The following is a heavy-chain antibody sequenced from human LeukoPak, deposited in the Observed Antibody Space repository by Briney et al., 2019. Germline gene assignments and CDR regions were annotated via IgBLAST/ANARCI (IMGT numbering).Heavy chain of an antibody. V-gene: IGHV3-53*01. CDR1: GFTVTSSY. CDR2: LYRGDNT. D-gene: IGHD6-19*01. CDR3: AKDRSAVAGTVEYFQH. Sequence: GGSLRLSCAASGFTVTSSYMSWVRQAPGKGLEWVSVLYRGDNTYYADSVKGRFIISRDNWKNTLYLQMNSLRAEDTAVYYCAKDRSAVAGTVEYFQHWGQGTLVTVSS. J-gene: IGHJ1*01.